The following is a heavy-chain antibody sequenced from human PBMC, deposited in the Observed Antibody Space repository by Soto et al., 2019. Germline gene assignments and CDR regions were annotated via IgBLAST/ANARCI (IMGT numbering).Heavy chain of an antibody. D-gene: IGHD4-17*01. CDR3: AKERHDYGDYEGVWYFDY. Sequence: GGSLSLSCVASGFIFSNYAMTWVRQAPGKGLEWVSSMTASGDRTHYAASVRGPFTISRDNSKNTLYLQMNSLRAEDTAVYYCAKERHDYGDYEGVWYFDYWGKGTLVTVSS. CDR1: GFIFSNYA. J-gene: IGHJ4*02. CDR2: MTASGDRT. V-gene: IGHV3-23*01.